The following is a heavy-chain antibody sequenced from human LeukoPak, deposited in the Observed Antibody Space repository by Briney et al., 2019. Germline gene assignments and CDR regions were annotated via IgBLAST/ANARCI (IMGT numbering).Heavy chain of an antibody. CDR2: INLNGGGT. J-gene: IGHJ4*02. V-gene: IGHV1-2*02. Sequence: GASVKVSCKASGFTFTGHYVHWVRQAPGQGLEWMGWINLNGGGTKYAQNFHRRVTMTRDTSISTAYMELSSLRSDDTAVYYCARAHYYDSRSHKGGFDYWGQGTLVTVSS. CDR1: GFTFTGHY. CDR3: ARAHYYDSRSHKGGFDY. D-gene: IGHD3-10*01.